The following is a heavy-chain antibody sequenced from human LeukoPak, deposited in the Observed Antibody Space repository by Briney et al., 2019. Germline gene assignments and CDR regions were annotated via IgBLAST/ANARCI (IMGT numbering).Heavy chain of an antibody. Sequence: GGSLRLSCEGSGLTFSSYAMSWVRQAPGKGPEWVSTITGCGTSTYHADSVKGRFTISRDISQTTLFLQMNSLRAEDTARYYCAKARLGSGTYSAFDIWGQGTMVTVSS. D-gene: IGHD3-10*01. CDR2: ITGCGTST. V-gene: IGHV3-23*01. CDR1: GLTFSSYA. J-gene: IGHJ3*02. CDR3: AKARLGSGTYSAFDI.